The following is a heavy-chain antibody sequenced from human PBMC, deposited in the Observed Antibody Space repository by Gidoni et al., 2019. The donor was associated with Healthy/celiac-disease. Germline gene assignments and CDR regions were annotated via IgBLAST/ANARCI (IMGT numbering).Heavy chain of an antibody. CDR2: IDPSDSYT. Sequence: EVQLVQSGAEVKKPGESLRIYCKGSGYSFTSYWISWVRQMPGKGLEWMGRIDPSDSYTNYSPSFQGHVTISADKSISTAYLQWSSLKASDTAMYYCASLPSPSYYYDSSGLVSCWGQGTLVTVSS. D-gene: IGHD3-22*01. CDR1: GYSFTSYW. CDR3: ASLPSPSYYYDSSGLVSC. V-gene: IGHV5-10-1*03. J-gene: IGHJ4*02.